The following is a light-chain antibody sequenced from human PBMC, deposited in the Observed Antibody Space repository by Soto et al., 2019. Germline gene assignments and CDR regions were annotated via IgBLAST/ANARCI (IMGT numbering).Light chain of an antibody. V-gene: IGLV2-14*01. Sequence: QSALTQPASVSGSPGQSITISCTGTSSDVGGYNYVSWYQQHPGKAPKLMIYDVSNRPSGVSSSFSGSKSGNTASLTISGLQAEEEADYYCSSYTSSSTLCVFGTGTKVTVL. J-gene: IGLJ1*01. CDR1: SSDVGGYNY. CDR3: SSYTSSSTLCV. CDR2: DVS.